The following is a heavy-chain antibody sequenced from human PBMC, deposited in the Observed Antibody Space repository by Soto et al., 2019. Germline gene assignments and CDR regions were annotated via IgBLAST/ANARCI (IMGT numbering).Heavy chain of an antibody. CDR2: IYPGDSDT. Sequence: PWDSLKLSCKGSGYRFTRYWIGWVRQMPGKGLEWMGIIYPGDSDTRYSPSFQGQVTISADKSISTAYLQWSSLKASDTAMYYCVMPSYSGSHYGMAGRGQGTTVTVSS. CDR3: VMPSYSGSHYGMAG. D-gene: IGHD1-26*01. V-gene: IGHV5-51*01. J-gene: IGHJ6*02. CDR1: GYRFTRYW.